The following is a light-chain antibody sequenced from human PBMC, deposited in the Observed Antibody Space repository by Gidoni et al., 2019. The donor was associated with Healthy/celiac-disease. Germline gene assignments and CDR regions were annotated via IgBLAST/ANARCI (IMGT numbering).Light chain of an antibody. CDR2: DPS. CDR3: LLSYSGARLGV. J-gene: IGLJ3*02. V-gene: IGLV7-46*01. CDR1: TGAVTSGHY. Sequence: QAVVTQEPSLTVSPGGTVTLTCGSSTGAVTSGHYPYCFQQKPGQAPRPMIYDPSNKHSWTPARFSGSLLWGKAALTLSGAQPEDEAEYYCLLSYSGARLGVFGGGTKLTVL.